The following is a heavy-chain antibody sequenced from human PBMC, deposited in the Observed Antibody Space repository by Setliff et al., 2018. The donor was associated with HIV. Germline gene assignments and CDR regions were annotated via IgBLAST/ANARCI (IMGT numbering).Heavy chain of an antibody. V-gene: IGHV3-53*01. CDR1: GFTVSRFY. CDR2: IYSDGSS. D-gene: IGHD6-13*01. CDR3: ARSRAAGFDY. Sequence: GGSLRLSCAASGFTVSRFYMSWVRQAPGKGLEWVSVIYSDGSSYYADSVRGRFTISRDNYKNTLYLQMNSLRAEDTAVYYCARSRAAGFDYWGQGTLVTVSS. J-gene: IGHJ4*02.